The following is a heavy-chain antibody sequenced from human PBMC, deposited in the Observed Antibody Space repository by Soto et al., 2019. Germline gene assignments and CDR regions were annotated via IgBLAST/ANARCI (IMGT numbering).Heavy chain of an antibody. CDR2: IYYSGST. J-gene: IGHJ4*02. CDR3: ARHMVALWSGYFSVFDY. V-gene: IGHV4-39*01. CDR1: GGSIGSSSYY. D-gene: IGHD3-3*01. Sequence: PSETLSLTCTVSGGSIGSSSYYWGWIRQPPGKGLEWIGSIYYSGSTYYNPSLKSRVTISVDTSKNQFSLKLSSVTAADTAVYYCARHMVALWSGYFSVFDYWGQGTLVTVSS.